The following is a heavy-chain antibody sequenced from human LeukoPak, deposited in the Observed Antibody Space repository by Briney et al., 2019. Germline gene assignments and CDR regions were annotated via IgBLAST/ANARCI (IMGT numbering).Heavy chain of an antibody. CDR1: GFTFSSYA. V-gene: IGHV3-15*01. CDR2: IKSRTDGGTT. Sequence: PGGSLRLSCAASGFTFSSYAMSWVRQAPGKGPEWVGRIKSRTDGGTTDYAAPVKGRFTISRDDSKNMLYLQMNSLKTEDTAVYHCTPTMVRGGGVWGKGTTVTISS. J-gene: IGHJ6*04. CDR3: TPTMVRGGGV. D-gene: IGHD3-10*01.